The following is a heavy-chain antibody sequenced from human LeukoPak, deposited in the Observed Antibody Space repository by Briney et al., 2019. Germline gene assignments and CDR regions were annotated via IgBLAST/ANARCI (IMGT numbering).Heavy chain of an antibody. V-gene: IGHV1-2*02. CDR2: INPNSGGT. CDR3: ARARSDILTGHPFDY. CDR1: GYTFTGYY. Sequence: ASVKVSCKASGYTFTGYYMHWVRQAPGQGREWMGWINPNSGGTNYAQKFQGRVTMTRDTSISTAYMELSRLRSDDTAVYYCARARSDILTGHPFDYWGQGTLVTVSS. J-gene: IGHJ4*02. D-gene: IGHD3-9*01.